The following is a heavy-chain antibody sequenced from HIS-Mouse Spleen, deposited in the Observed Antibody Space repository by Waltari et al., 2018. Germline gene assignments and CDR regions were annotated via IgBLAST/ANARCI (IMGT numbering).Heavy chain of an antibody. Sequence: QVQLQESGPGLVTPSQTLSLTCTVSGGSISSGGSYWSWIRQHPGKGLEWIGYIYYRGSTYYNPSLKSRVTISVDTSKNQFSLKLSSVTAADTAVYYCAREIPYSSSWYDWYFDLWGRGTLVTVSS. CDR1: GGSISSGGSY. V-gene: IGHV4-31*03. CDR2: IYYRGST. CDR3: AREIPYSSSWYDWYFDL. D-gene: IGHD6-13*01. J-gene: IGHJ2*01.